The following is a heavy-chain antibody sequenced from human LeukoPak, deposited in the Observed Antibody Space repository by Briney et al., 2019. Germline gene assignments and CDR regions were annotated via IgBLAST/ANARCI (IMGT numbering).Heavy chain of an antibody. CDR1: GYTFTSYY. J-gene: IGHJ3*02. D-gene: IGHD7-27*01. CDR2: INPNSGGT. CDR3: ARVTGDGSLGFDI. V-gene: IGHV1-2*02. Sequence: GASVKVSCKASGYTFTSYYMHWVRQAPGQGLEWMGWINPNSGGTNYAQKFQGRVTMARDTSISTAYMELSRLRSDDTAVYYCARVTGDGSLGFDIWGQGTMVTVSS.